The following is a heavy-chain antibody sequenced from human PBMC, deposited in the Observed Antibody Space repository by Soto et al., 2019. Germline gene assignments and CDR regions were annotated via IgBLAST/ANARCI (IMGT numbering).Heavy chain of an antibody. J-gene: IGHJ4*02. CDR3: ARDQKTYSGSYLFMDY. V-gene: IGHV1-46*03. D-gene: IGHD1-26*01. Sequence: ASVKVSCKASGYTFTSYYMHWVRQAPGQGLEWMGIINPSGGSTSSAQKFQGRVTMTRDTSTSTVYMELSSLRSEDTAVYYCARDQKTYSGSYLFMDYWGQGTLVTVSS. CDR1: GYTFTSYY. CDR2: INPSGGST.